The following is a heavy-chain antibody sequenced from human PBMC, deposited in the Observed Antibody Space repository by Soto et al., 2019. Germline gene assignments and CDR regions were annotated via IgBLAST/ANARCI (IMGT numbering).Heavy chain of an antibody. CDR3: AKDGYSNYSFNYYYYGMDV. Sequence: GGSLRLSCAASGFAFNSYAMSWVRQAPGKGLEWVSGISDSGGSTYYAESVKGRFTISRDNSKNTLYLQMNSLRAEDTAVYYCAKDGYSNYSFNYYYYGMDVWGQGTTVTVSS. J-gene: IGHJ6*02. CDR2: ISDSGGST. V-gene: IGHV3-23*01. CDR1: GFAFNSYA. D-gene: IGHD4-4*01.